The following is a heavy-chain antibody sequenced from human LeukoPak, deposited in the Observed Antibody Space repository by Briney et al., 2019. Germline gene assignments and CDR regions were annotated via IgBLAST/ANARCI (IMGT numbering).Heavy chain of an antibody. CDR2: IYYSGST. J-gene: IGHJ6*03. CDR1: GGSISSYY. CDR3: ARQVGFGSRLYYYYYYMDV. V-gene: IGHV4-59*08. D-gene: IGHD3-10*01. Sequence: SETLSLTCTVSGGSISSYYWSWIRQPPGKGLEWIGYIYYSGSTNYNPSLKSRVTISVDTSKNQFSLKLSSVTAADTAVYYCARQVGFGSRLYYYYYYMDVWGKGTTVTVSS.